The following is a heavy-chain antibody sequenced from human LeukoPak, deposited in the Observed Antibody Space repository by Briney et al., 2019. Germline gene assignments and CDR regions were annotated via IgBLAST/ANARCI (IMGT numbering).Heavy chain of an antibody. Sequence: PSETLSLTCTVSGGSISSSSYYWGWLRQPPGRGLEGVGSIYYSGSTFYNPSLKSRVTISVDTSKNQFSLKLSSVTAADTAVYYCARHPPPLLLWFGEYRRRVAFDIWGQGTMVTVSS. D-gene: IGHD3-10*01. CDR2: IYYSGST. CDR3: ARHPPPLLLWFGEYRRRVAFDI. J-gene: IGHJ3*02. CDR1: GGSISSSSYY. V-gene: IGHV4-39*01.